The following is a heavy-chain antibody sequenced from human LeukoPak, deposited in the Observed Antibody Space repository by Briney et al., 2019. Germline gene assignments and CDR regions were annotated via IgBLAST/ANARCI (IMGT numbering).Heavy chain of an antibody. V-gene: IGHV3-9*01. CDR1: GFTFDNYA. CDR3: ASGTIVGARGADN. D-gene: IGHD1-26*01. CDR2: ISWNSRSI. Sequence: GGSLRLSCAASGFTFDNYAMHWVRQAPGKGLEWVSGISWNSRSIGYADSVRGRFTISRDNANNLLYLQMNSLRAEDTAVYYCASGTIVGARGADNWGQGTLVTVSS. J-gene: IGHJ4*02.